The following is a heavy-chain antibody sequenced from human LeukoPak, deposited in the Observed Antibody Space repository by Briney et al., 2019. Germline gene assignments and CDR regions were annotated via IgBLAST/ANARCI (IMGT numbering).Heavy chain of an antibody. J-gene: IGHJ1*01. D-gene: IGHD3-22*01. CDR3: ATGNYYDSRGYYTFGH. CDR2: ISDDGSTT. Sequence: GGSLRLSCAASGFNFRNYAIHWVRQAPGKGPEWVALISDDGSTTYFADSVTGRFTVSRDNSKRTVSLQMNWLRPEDTALYYCATGNYYDSRGYYTFGHWGQETLVTVSS. V-gene: IGHV3-30*04. CDR1: GFNFRNYA.